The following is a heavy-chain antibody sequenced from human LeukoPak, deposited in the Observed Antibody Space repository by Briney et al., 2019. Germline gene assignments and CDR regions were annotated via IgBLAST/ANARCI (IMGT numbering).Heavy chain of an antibody. D-gene: IGHD3-10*01. CDR1: DYTFTRYG. Sequence: ASVKVSCKASDYTFTRYGISWVRQAPGQGLEWMGWISGDNGNTNYAQKLQGRVIMTTDTSTSTAYMELRSLRSDDTAVYYCARDGTKLPWFGELRITRYYYYYMDVWGKGTTVTVSS. CDR3: ARDGTKLPWFGELRITRYYYYYMDV. J-gene: IGHJ6*03. V-gene: IGHV1-18*01. CDR2: ISGDNGNT.